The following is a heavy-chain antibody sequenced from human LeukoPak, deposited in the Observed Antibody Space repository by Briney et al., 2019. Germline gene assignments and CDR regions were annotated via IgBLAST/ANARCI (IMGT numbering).Heavy chain of an antibody. Sequence: GGSLRLSCAASGFTFSTDSMTCVRQAPGKGLEWVSSLSSDGTYMYYADSVKGRLTISRDNAKNSLYLQMNSLRAEDTAVYYCARLTSYGSKYGTPDQWGQGTLVSVSS. CDR1: GFTFSTDS. V-gene: IGHV3-21*01. CDR2: LSSDGTYM. CDR3: ARLTSYGSKYGTPDQ. D-gene: IGHD5-18*01. J-gene: IGHJ4*02.